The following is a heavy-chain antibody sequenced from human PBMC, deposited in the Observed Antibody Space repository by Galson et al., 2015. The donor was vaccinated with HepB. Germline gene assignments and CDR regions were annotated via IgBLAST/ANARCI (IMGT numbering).Heavy chain of an antibody. CDR3: ARETLSNNIVARFGPGLPNY. J-gene: IGHJ4*02. D-gene: IGHD6-6*01. CDR2: IKQDGSEK. V-gene: IGHV3-7*01. CDR1: GFTFSTYW. Sequence: SLRLSCAASGFTFSTYWMSWVRQAPGKGLEWVANIKQDGSEKYYVDSVKGRFTISRDNAKNSLYLQMNSLRAEDTAVYYCARETLSNNIVARFGPGLPNYWGQGTLVTVSS.